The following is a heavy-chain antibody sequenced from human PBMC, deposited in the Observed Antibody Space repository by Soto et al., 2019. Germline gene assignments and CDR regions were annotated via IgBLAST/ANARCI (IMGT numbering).Heavy chain of an antibody. CDR3: VKDRDLSGRRSGY. J-gene: IGHJ4*02. CDR1: GYTFTSYG. CDR2: ISTSDGYT. V-gene: IGHV1-18*01. D-gene: IGHD1-26*01. Sequence: QVKLVQSGAEVKKPGASVKVSCKAFGYTFTSYGITWVRQAPGQGLEWKGWISTSDGYTIYAQKVQGRDTMPTDTATSTAYMDLRSLRADDTAVNYCVKDRDLSGRRSGYWGQGSLVTVSS.